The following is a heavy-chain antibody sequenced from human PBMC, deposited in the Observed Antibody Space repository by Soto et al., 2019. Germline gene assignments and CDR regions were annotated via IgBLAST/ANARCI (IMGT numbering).Heavy chain of an antibody. CDR1: GFTFSNHA. CDR3: ARTPRESGYGISHFDL. D-gene: IGHD5-12*01. V-gene: IGHV3-23*04. CDR2: ITGGGVLK. Sequence: VQLVESGGGLVKPGGSLRLSCEASGFTFSNHATTWVRQAPGKGLEWVSQITGGGVLKYYADSVKGRFSISRDNSKNTVYLQMSSLRSDDTAIHYCARTPRESGYGISHFDLWGRGTLVTVSS. J-gene: IGHJ2*01.